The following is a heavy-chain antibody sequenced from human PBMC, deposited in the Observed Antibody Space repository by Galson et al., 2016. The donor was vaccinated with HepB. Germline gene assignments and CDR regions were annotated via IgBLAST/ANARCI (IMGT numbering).Heavy chain of an antibody. CDR3: ANSSDVWTDRPWDH. CDR2: ISGSGHRP. J-gene: IGHJ4*02. D-gene: IGHD3/OR15-3a*01. CDR1: GFTFGSYA. V-gene: IGHV3-23*01. Sequence: SLRLSCAASGFTFGSYAMTWVRQAPGKGLEWVSIISGSGHRPYYTASVRGRFPLSRAPSATPLYLQMNTLQAEDTATYYCANSSDVWTDRPWDHWGQGSLVTVSS.